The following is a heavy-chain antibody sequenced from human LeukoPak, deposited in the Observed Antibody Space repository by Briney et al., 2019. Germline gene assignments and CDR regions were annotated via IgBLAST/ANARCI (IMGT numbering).Heavy chain of an antibody. CDR3: ARGGIAAAAN. CDR1: GGSIGSYY. V-gene: IGHV4-59*01. J-gene: IGHJ4*02. D-gene: IGHD6-13*01. CDR2: IYYSGST. Sequence: SETLSLTCTVSGGSIGSYYWSWIRQPPGKGLEWIGYIYYSGSTNYNPSLKSRVTISVDTSKNQFSLKLSSVTAADTAVYYCARGGIAAAANWGQGTLVTVSS.